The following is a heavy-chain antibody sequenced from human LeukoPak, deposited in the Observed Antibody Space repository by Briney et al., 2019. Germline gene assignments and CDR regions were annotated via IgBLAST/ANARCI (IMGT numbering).Heavy chain of an antibody. CDR3: ARGGGLDV. CDR2: ISYDGSNK. J-gene: IGHJ6*02. CDR1: GFTFSSYA. D-gene: IGHD3-16*01. V-gene: IGHV3-30*04. Sequence: GGSLRLSCAASGFTFSSYAMHWVRQAPGKGLEWVAVISYDGSNKYYADSVKGRFTISRDNSKNSLYLQMSNLRAEDTAVYFCARGGGLDVWGQGATVTVSS.